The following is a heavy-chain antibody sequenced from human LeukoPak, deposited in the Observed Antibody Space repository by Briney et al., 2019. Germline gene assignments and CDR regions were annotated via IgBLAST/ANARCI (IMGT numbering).Heavy chain of an antibody. CDR1: GGTFSSDV. J-gene: IGHJ4*02. CDR3: ARDRFDSSGYFSYCFDY. Sequence: SVKVSCKASGGTFSSDVITWVRQAPGQGLERMGGIIPMSGTTNYARTFQGRVTITADESTSTASMELSSLKSEDTAVYYCARDRFDSSGYFSYCFDYWGQGTLVTVSS. D-gene: IGHD3-22*01. V-gene: IGHV1-69*13. CDR2: IIPMSGTT.